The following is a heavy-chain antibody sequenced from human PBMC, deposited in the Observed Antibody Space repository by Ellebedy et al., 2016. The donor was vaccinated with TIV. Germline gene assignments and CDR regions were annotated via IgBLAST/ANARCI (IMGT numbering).Heavy chain of an antibody. CDR1: GFTFSSYS. J-gene: IGHJ4*02. D-gene: IGHD4-23*01. Sequence: PGGSLRLSCAASGFTFSSYSMNWVRQAPGEGLVWVSYINGDGTNTKYADSEKGRFTISRDDAKNTVYLQMNSLRAEDTAVYYCARGWAVVTPSGLDYWGQGTLVTVSS. V-gene: IGHV3-74*03. CDR2: INGDGTNT. CDR3: ARGWAVVTPSGLDY.